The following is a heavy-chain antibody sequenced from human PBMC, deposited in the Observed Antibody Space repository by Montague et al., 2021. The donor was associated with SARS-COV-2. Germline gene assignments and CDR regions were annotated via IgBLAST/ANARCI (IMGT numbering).Heavy chain of an antibody. V-gene: IGHV3-11*01. CDR3: ARDIHTSSREGVDV. D-gene: IGHD6-13*01. Sequence: SLRLSYAASGFTFTDYFMFRSRQAPAKGLEWISYISASGTDIYYADSVKGRFTISRDNAKNSLYLQMNSLRAEDTAVYYCARDIHTSSREGVDVWGQGTTVTVSS. CDR2: ISASGTDI. CDR1: GFTFTDYF. J-gene: IGHJ6*02.